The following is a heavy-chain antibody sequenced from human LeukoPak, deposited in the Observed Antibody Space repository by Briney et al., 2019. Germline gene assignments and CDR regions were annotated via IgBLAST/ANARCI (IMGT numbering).Heavy chain of an antibody. CDR2: ISGSGGST. J-gene: IGHJ4*02. V-gene: IGHV3-23*01. CDR1: GFTFSSYA. Sequence: GGSLRLSCAASGFTFSSYAMSWVRQAPGKGLEWVSAISGSGGSTYYADSVKGRSTISRDNSKNTLYLQMNSLRAEDAAVYYCAKIPSRGYCSGGSCSYFDYWGQGTLVTVSS. D-gene: IGHD2-15*01. CDR3: AKIPSRGYCSGGSCSYFDY.